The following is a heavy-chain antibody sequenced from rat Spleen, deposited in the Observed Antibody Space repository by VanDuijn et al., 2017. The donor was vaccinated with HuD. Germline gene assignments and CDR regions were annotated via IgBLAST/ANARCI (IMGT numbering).Heavy chain of an antibody. D-gene: IGHD1-9*01. CDR1: GFSLTSYH. CDR2: MRYDGDT. J-gene: IGHJ2*01. V-gene: IGHV2S30*01. Sequence: QVQLKESEPDLVQPSQTLSLTCTVSGFSLTSYHVHWVRQPPGKGLAWMGRMRYDGDTYYNSALKSRLTISRDTSKSQVFLKLNILQTEDTAIYYCTSDTYYGYSFDYWGQGVMVTVSS. CDR3: TSDTYYGYSFDY.